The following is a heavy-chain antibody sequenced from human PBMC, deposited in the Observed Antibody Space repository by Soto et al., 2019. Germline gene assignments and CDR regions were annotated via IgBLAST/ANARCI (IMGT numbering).Heavy chain of an antibody. D-gene: IGHD3-3*01. CDR1: GGYISSSSYY. V-gene: IGHV4-39*01. Sequence: SETLSLTCTVSGGYISSSSYYWGWIRQPPGKGLEWIGSIYYSGSTYYNPSLKSRVTISVDTSKNQFSLKLSSVTAADTAVYYCARVGPYYDFIWGQGTLVTVSS. CDR3: ARVGPYYDFI. CDR2: IYYSGST. J-gene: IGHJ4*02.